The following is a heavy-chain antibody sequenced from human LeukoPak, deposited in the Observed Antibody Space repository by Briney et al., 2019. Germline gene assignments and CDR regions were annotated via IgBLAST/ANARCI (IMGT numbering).Heavy chain of an antibody. V-gene: IGHV1-69*04. Sequence: ASVTVSCKASGGTFSSYAISWVRQAPGQGLEWMGRIIPILGIANYAQKFQGRVTITADKSTSTAYMELSSLRSEDTAVYYCARDSRYSSSDYWGQGTLVTVSS. D-gene: IGHD6-6*01. CDR3: ARDSRYSSSDY. CDR2: IIPILGIA. J-gene: IGHJ4*02. CDR1: GGTFSSYA.